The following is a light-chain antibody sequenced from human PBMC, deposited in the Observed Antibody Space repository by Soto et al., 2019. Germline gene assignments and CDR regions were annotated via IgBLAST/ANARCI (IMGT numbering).Light chain of an antibody. V-gene: IGKV3-20*01. CDR2: GAS. CDR1: QSVSRSY. J-gene: IGKJ1*01. Sequence: EIVLTQSPGTLSLSPGERATLSCRASQSVSRSYLAWYQQKPGQAPRLLIYGASSRATAIPDRFSGSGSGTDFTLTISNLEPEDFAVYYCQRYGSSPWTFGQGTEVDIK. CDR3: QRYGSSPWT.